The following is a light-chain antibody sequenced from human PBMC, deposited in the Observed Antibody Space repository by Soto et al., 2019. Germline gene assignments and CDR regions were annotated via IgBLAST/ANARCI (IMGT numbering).Light chain of an antibody. Sequence: EIVVTQSLGTVSLSTGERATLSCRASQSVSSSYLAWYQQKPGQAPRLLIYGASSRATGIPARFSGSGSGTDFTLTISSLEPEDFAVYYCQQYGSSPLSTFGQGTMVDIK. V-gene: IGKV3-20*01. CDR1: QSVSSSY. J-gene: IGKJ1*01. CDR2: GAS. CDR3: QQYGSSPLST.